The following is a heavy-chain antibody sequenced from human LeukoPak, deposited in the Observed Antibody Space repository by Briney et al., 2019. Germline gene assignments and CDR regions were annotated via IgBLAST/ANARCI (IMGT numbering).Heavy chain of an antibody. CDR3: AGSDILTGYSVLEY. CDR2: IYYTGRT. CDR1: VGSISSTSFY. Sequence: SETLSLTCTVSVGSISSTSFYWGWIRQTPGKGLEWIGSIYYTGRTHYNPSLKSRVTISVDTSKNQFSLNLSSVTAADTAVYYCAGSDILTGYSVLEYWGQGTLVTVSS. V-gene: IGHV4-39*07. D-gene: IGHD3-9*01. J-gene: IGHJ4*02.